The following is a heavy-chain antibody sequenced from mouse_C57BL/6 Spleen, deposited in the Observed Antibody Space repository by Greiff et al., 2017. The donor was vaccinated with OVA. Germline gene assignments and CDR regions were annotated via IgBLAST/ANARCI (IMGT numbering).Heavy chain of an antibody. V-gene: IGHV5-17*01. CDR2: ISSGSSTI. CDR3: ARGLYYYGSTPYAMDY. Sequence: EVKVVESGGGLVKPGGSLKLSCAASGFTFSDYGMHWVRQAPEKGLEWVAYISSGSSTIYYADTVKGRFTISRDNAKNTLFLQMTSLRSEDTAMYYCARGLYYYGSTPYAMDYWGQGTSVTVSS. J-gene: IGHJ4*01. D-gene: IGHD1-1*01. CDR1: GFTFSDYG.